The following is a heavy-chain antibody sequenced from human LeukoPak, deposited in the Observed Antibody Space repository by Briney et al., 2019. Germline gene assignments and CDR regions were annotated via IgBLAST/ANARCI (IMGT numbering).Heavy chain of an antibody. J-gene: IGHJ4*02. CDR2: ISSSSSYI. CDR1: RFTFNSYN. Sequence: GGSLRLSCTASRFTFNSYNMNWVRQAPGKGLEWVSSISSSSSYIYYADSVKGRFTISRDNAKNSLYLQMNSLRAEDTAVYYCARDSDAWDWGQGTLVTVSS. D-gene: IGHD2-21*02. V-gene: IGHV3-21*01. CDR3: ARDSDAWD.